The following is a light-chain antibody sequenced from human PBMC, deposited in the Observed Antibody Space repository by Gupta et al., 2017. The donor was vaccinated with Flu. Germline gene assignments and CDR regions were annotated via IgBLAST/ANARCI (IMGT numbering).Light chain of an antibody. Sequence: IVMTQSPATLSVSPGERATLTCRASHSVSSNLDWYQQKPGQAPRLLIYAASTRATGIPARFSGSGSGTEFTLTISSLQAEDFAVYYCQQYNNWPRTFGQGTKVEIK. CDR2: AAS. CDR1: HSVSSN. J-gene: IGKJ1*01. CDR3: QQYNNWPRT. V-gene: IGKV3-15*01.